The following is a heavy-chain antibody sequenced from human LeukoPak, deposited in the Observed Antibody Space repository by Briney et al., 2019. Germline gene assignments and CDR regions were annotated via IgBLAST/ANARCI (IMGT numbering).Heavy chain of an antibody. D-gene: IGHD3-3*01. CDR3: AIDLSITIFGVVTYDY. CDR1: GFTFSDIW. J-gene: IGHJ4*02. V-gene: IGHV3-7*01. Sequence: GGSLRLSCAASGFTFSDIWMNWVRQAPGKGLQWVASMNPDGSEKYCEDSVKGRFTISRDNARKSMYLDMNSLRAEDTGVYYCAIDLSITIFGVVTYDYWGQGTLVTVSS. CDR2: MNPDGSEK.